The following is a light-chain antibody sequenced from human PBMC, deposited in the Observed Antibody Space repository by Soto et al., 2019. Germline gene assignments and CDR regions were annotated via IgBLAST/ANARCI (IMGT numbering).Light chain of an antibody. CDR3: QSYDNGLSAWV. CDR2: GNT. J-gene: IGLJ3*02. V-gene: IGLV1-40*01. Sequence: QSVLTQPPSVSGAPGQRVTISCTGSSSNIGAGYDVHWYQQLPGTAPRLLIYGNTIRPSGVPDRFSGSKSGTSASRAITGLQAEDEADYYCQSYDNGLSAWVSGGGTKLTVL. CDR1: SSNIGAGYD.